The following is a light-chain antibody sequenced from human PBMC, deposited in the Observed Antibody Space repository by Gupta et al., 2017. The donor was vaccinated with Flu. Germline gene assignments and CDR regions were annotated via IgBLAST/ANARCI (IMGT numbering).Light chain of an antibody. CDR3: SSYTSGSTFYV. CDR2: DVT. V-gene: IGLV2-14*01. Sequence: QSALTQPALVSGSPGPSITSPAPGTSSDVGRSDYVSWYQQHPDKAPKLIIYDVTNRPSGVSSRFSGSKSGNTASLTISGLQAEDETDYYCSSYTSGSTFYVFGTGTKVTVL. CDR1: SSDVGRSDY. J-gene: IGLJ1*01.